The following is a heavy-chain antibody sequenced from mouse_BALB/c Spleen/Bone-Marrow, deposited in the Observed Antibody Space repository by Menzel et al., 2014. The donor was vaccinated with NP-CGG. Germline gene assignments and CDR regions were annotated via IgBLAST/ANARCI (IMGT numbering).Heavy chain of an antibody. Sequence: VKLVESGGGLVQPGGSMKLSCVASGFTFSNYWMSWVRQSPEKGPEWVAEIRLKSNNYATHYAESVKGRFTISRDDSKSGVYLQMNNLRAEDTGIYYCTTGFAYWGQGTLVTVSA. CDR1: GFTFSNYW. CDR3: TTGFAY. V-gene: IGHV6-6*02. D-gene: IGHD4-1*01. J-gene: IGHJ3*01. CDR2: IRLKSNNYAT.